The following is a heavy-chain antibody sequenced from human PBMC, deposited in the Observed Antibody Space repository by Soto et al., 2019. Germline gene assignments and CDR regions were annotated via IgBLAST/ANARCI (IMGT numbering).Heavy chain of an antibody. D-gene: IGHD1-26*01. V-gene: IGHV3-73*01. CDR2: VRSKANNYAT. CDR3: NTMYGGSPDD. J-gene: IGHJ4*02. Sequence: GGSLSLSCAASGLTFSGSAIHWVRQASGKGLEWVGRVRSKANNYATAYAASVKGRFTISRDDSKNTAFLQMNSLKTEDTAVYYCNTMYGGSPDDWGQGTLVTVSS. CDR1: GLTFSGSA.